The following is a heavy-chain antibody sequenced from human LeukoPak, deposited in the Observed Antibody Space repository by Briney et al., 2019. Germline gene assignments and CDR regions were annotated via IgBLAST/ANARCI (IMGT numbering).Heavy chain of an antibody. V-gene: IGHV4-34*01. J-gene: IGHJ4*02. CDR2: INHSGST. D-gene: IGHD4-17*01. Sequence: PSETLSLTCAVYGGSFSGYYGSWIRQPPGKGLEWIGEINHSGSTNYNPSLKSRVTISVDTSKNQFSLKLSSVTAADTAVYYCARVPTTVTYDTGDYWGQGTLVTVSS. CDR3: ARVPTTVTYDTGDY. CDR1: GGSFSGYY.